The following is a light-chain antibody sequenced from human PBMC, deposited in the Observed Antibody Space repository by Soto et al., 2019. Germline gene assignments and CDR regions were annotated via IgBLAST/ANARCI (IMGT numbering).Light chain of an antibody. CDR2: GAS. J-gene: IGKJ1*01. CDR3: QQYGSSPRT. Sequence: EIVLTQSPGTLSLSPGERATLSCGASQSVSSNYLAWYQQKPGQAPRLVIYGASTRATGIPYRFSGSGSGTDFTLTIIRLEAEDFGVYYCQQYGSSPRTFGQGTKVDIK. CDR1: QSVSSNY. V-gene: IGKV3-20*01.